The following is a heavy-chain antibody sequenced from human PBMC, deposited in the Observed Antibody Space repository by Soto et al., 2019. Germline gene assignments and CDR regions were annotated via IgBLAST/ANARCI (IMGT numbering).Heavy chain of an antibody. CDR3: ARDREDGSGSYGYCYYGMDV. CDR1: GDSVSSNSAA. CDR2: TYYRSKWYN. J-gene: IGHJ6*02. D-gene: IGHD3-10*01. Sequence: SQTLSLTCAISGDSVSSNSAAWNWIRQSPSRGLEWLGRTYYRSKWYNDYAVSVKSRITINPDTSKNQFSLQLNSVTPEDTAVYYCARDREDGSGSYGYCYYGMDVWGQGTTVTVSS. V-gene: IGHV6-1*01.